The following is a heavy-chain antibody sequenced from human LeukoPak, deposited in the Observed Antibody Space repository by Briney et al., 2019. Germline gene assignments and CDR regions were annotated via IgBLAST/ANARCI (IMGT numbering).Heavy chain of an antibody. CDR1: GGSFSGYY. J-gene: IGHJ3*02. CDR3: AKGGGGSPRAFDT. Sequence: PSETLSLTCAVYGGSFSGYYWSWIRQPPGKGLEWIGEINHSGSTNYNPSLKSRVTISVDTSKNQFSLKLSSVTAADTAVYYCAKGGGGSPRAFDTWGQGTMVTVSS. V-gene: IGHV4-34*01. CDR2: INHSGST. D-gene: IGHD3-16*01.